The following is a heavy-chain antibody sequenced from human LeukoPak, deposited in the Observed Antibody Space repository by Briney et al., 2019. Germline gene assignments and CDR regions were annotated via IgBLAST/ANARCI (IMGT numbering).Heavy chain of an antibody. D-gene: IGHD3-16*02. V-gene: IGHV1-2*02. CDR2: INPNSGGT. J-gene: IGHJ4*02. Sequence: ASVKVSCKGSGYTFTGYYMHWVRQAPGQGLEWMGWINPNSGGTNYAQKFQGRVTMTRDTSISTAYMELSRLRSDDTAVYYCARAGGVIVPIGYWGQGTLVTVSS. CDR3: ARAGGVIVPIGY. CDR1: GYTFTGYY.